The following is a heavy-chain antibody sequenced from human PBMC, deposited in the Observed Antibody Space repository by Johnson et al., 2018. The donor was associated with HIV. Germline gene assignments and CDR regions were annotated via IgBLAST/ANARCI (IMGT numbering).Heavy chain of an antibody. Sequence: VQLVESGGGLVQPGRSLRLSCAASGFTFDDYAMHWVRQAPGKGLAWVSGISWNSGSIGYGDSVTGRFTISRDNSKNTLYLQMNSLRAEDTAVYYCAKVLKAGGRMNDGFDIWGQGTLVTVSS. CDR2: ISWNSGSI. CDR3: AKVLKAGGRMNDGFDI. V-gene: IGHV3-9*01. J-gene: IGHJ3*02. CDR1: GFTFDDYA. D-gene: IGHD1-26*01.